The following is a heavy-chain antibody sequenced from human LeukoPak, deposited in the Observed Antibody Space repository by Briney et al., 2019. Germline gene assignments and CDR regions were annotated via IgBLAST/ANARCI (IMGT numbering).Heavy chain of an antibody. J-gene: IGHJ6*03. V-gene: IGHV3-20*04. CDR1: GFTFDDYG. CDR3: ARGDYYYYYYMDV. Sequence: GGSLRLSCAASGFTFDDYGMSWVRQAPGKGLEWVSGINWNGGSTGYADSVKGRFTISRGNAKNSLYLQMNSLRAEDTALYYCARGDYYYYYYMDVWGKGTTVTVSS. CDR2: INWNGGST.